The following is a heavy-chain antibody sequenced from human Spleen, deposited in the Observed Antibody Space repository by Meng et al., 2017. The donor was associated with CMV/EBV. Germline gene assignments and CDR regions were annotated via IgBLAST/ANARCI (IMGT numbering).Heavy chain of an antibody. CDR1: GFTFSSYG. J-gene: IGHJ4*02. V-gene: IGHV3-30*02. CDR3: AKKYSSGWSHYFDY. CDR2: IRYDGSNK. D-gene: IGHD6-19*01. Sequence: GGSLRLSCAASGFTFSSYGMHWVRQAPGKGLEWVAFIRYDGSNKYYADSVKGRLTISRDNSKNTLYLQMNSLRAEDTAIYYCAKKYSSGWSHYFDYWGQGTLVTVSS.